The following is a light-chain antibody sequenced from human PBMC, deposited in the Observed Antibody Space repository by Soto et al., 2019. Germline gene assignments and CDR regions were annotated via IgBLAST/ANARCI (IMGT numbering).Light chain of an antibody. CDR2: EDN. CDR1: SGSIASNY. V-gene: IGLV6-57*03. J-gene: IGLJ2*01. CDR3: QSYDSSNQGVV. Sequence: NFMLTQPHSVSESPGKTVTISCTRSSGSIASNYVQWYQHRPGSAPTTVIYEDNQRPSGVPDRFSGSIDSSSNSASLTISGLKTEDEADYSCQSYDSSNQGVVFGGGTKLTVL.